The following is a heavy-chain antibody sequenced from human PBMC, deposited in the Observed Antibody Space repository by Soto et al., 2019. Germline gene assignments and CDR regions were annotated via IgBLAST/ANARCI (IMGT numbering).Heavy chain of an antibody. Sequence: ASVKVSCKVSGYTLTELSMHWVRQAPGKGLEWMGGFDPEDGETIYAQKFQGRVTMTEDTSTDTAYMELSSLRSEDTAVYYCATRRGCYPYFDYWGQGTLVPVSS. J-gene: IGHJ4*02. CDR1: GYTLTELS. V-gene: IGHV1-24*01. CDR3: ATRRGCYPYFDY. CDR2: FDPEDGET. D-gene: IGHD6-19*01.